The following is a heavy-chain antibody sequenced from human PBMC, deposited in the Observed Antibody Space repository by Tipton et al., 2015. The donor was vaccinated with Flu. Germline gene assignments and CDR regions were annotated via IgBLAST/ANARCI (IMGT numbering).Heavy chain of an antibody. CDR1: GGSFSSYY. J-gene: IGHJ4*02. Sequence: LSLTCAVYGGSFSSYYWSWIRQPPGKGLEWIGEINHSGSTNYNPSLKSRVTISVDTSKNQFSLKLSSVTAADTAVYYCAGLRRPSLRGRYYFDYWGQGTLVTVSS. CDR2: INHSGST. V-gene: IGHV4-34*01. D-gene: IGHD5-12*01. CDR3: AGLRRPSLRGRYYFDY.